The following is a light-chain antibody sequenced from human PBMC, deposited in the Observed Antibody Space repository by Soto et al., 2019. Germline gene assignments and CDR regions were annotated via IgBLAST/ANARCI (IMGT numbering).Light chain of an antibody. CDR1: QSVSSN. V-gene: IGKV3D-15*02. Sequence: EIVMTQSPATLSVSPGERATLSCRASQSVSSNLAWYQQKPGQAPRLLIYGTSTRATGIPARFSGSGSGTDFTLTISRLEPEDFAVYYCQQYDSSPITFGQGRLLEV. J-gene: IGKJ5*01. CDR2: GTS. CDR3: QQYDSSPIT.